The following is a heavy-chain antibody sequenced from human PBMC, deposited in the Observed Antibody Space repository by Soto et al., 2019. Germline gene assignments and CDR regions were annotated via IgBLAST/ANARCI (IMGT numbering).Heavy chain of an antibody. Sequence: GGSLRLSCAASGFTFSSYAMSWVRQAPGKGLEWVSAISGSGGSTYYADSVKGRFTISRDNSKNTLYLQMNSLRAEDTAVYYCAKEVASMITFGGVIEYWGQGTLVTVSS. V-gene: IGHV3-23*01. CDR2: ISGSGGST. CDR1: GFTFSSYA. CDR3: AKEVASMITFGGVIEY. D-gene: IGHD3-16*02. J-gene: IGHJ4*02.